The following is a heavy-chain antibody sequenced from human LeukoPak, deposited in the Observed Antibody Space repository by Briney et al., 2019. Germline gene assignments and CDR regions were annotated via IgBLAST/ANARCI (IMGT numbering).Heavy chain of an antibody. V-gene: IGHV1-69*06. D-gene: IGHD2-15*01. J-gene: IGHJ3*02. CDR1: GGTFSSYA. CDR3: AGEDEIGYCSGGSCSHDAFDI. Sequence: GASVKVSCKASGGTFSSYAISWVRQAPGQGLEWMGGIIPIFGTANYAQKFQGRVTITADKSTSTAYMELSSLRSEDTAVYYCAGEDEIGYCSGGSCSHDAFDIWGQGTTVTVSS. CDR2: IIPIFGTA.